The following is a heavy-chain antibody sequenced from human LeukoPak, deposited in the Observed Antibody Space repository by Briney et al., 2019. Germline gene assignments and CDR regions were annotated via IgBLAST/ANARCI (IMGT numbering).Heavy chain of an antibody. D-gene: IGHD4-23*01. CDR1: GGSFSGYY. Sequence: SETLSLTCAVYGGSFSGYYWSWIRQPPGKGLEWIGEINHSGSTNYNPSLKSRVTISVDTSKNQFSLKLSSVTAADTAVYYCARGYGGNPPARPAPPRGIDYWGQGTLVTVSS. J-gene: IGHJ4*02. CDR2: INHSGST. CDR3: ARGYGGNPPARPAPPRGIDY. V-gene: IGHV4-34*01.